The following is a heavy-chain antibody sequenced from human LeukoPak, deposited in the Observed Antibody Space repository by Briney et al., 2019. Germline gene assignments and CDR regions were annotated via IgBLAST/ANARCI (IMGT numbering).Heavy chain of an antibody. CDR3: ARPAEMATSPFDY. CDR2: IYPDDSDT. Sequence: GESLKISCKGSGYRFADYWIAWVRQVPGQGLEWMGIIYPDDSDTRYSPSFLGQVTISADKSISTAYLQWSSLKASDTAMYYCARPAEMATSPFDYWGQGTLVTVSS. CDR1: GYRFADYW. J-gene: IGHJ4*02. V-gene: IGHV5-51*01. D-gene: IGHD5-24*01.